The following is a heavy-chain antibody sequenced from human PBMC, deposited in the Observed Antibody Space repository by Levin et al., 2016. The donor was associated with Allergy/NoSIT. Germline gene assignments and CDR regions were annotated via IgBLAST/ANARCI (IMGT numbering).Heavy chain of an antibody. CDR2: INPNSGGT. Sequence: WVRQAPGQGLEWMGWINPNSGGTNYAQKFQGWVTMTRDTSISTAYMELSRLRSDDTAVYYCARALYGMDVWGQGTTVTVSS. CDR3: ARALYGMDV. J-gene: IGHJ6*02. V-gene: IGHV1-2*04.